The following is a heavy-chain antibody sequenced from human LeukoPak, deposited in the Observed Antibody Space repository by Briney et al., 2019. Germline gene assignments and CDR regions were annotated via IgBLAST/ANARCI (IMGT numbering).Heavy chain of an antibody. CDR1: GFTFSSHS. J-gene: IGHJ6*02. V-gene: IGHV3-21*01. Sequence: GGSLRLSCAASGFTFSSHSMNWVRQAPGKGLEWVSSISSSSSYIYYADSVKGRFTISRDNAKNSLYLQMNSLRAEDTAVYYCARDRGDQFVAPMDVWGQGTTVTVSS. D-gene: IGHD2-21*02. CDR2: ISSSSSYI. CDR3: ARDRGDQFVAPMDV.